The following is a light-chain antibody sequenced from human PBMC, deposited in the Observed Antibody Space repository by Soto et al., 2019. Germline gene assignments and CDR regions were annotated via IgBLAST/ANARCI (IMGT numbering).Light chain of an antibody. CDR1: SSNIGAGYD. CDR3: QSYDSSLSNWV. Sequence: QSVLTQPPSVSGAPGQRVTISCTGSSSNIGAGYDVHWYQQLPGTAPKLLIYGNSNRPSGVPDQLSGSKSGTSASLAITGLQAEDEADYYCQSYDSSLSNWVFGGGTKLTVL. J-gene: IGLJ3*02. V-gene: IGLV1-40*01. CDR2: GNS.